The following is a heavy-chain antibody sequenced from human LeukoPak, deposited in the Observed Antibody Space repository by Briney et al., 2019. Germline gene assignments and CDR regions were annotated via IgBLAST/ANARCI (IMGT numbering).Heavy chain of an antibody. V-gene: IGHV3-21*01. CDR1: GFTFSSYS. J-gene: IGHJ6*02. Sequence: PGGSLRLSCAASGFTFSSYSMNWVRQAPGKGLEWVSSISSSSSYIYYADSVKGRFTISRDNAKNSLYLQMNSLRAEDTAVYYCAKSGLCSTTNCPGPMDVWGQGTTVTVSS. CDR2: ISSSSSYI. CDR3: AKSGLCSTTNCPGPMDV. D-gene: IGHD2-2*01.